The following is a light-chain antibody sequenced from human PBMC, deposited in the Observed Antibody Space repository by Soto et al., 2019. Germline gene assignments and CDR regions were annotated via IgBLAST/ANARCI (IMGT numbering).Light chain of an antibody. CDR1: QSIGSC. CDR2: KAT. Sequence: DIQMTQSPSTLSASVGDGVTITCRASQSIGSCLAWYQQKPGKAPKLLIYKATNLQSRVPSRFSGSGSGTDFSLTISSLQPVDSATYFCQQYNDFQYTFGPGTKLEI. V-gene: IGKV1-5*03. J-gene: IGKJ2*01. CDR3: QQYNDFQYT.